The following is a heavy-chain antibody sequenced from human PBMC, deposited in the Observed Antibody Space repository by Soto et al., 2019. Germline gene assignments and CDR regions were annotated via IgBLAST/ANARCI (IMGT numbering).Heavy chain of an antibody. J-gene: IGHJ3*02. CDR3: TRVTIAGARHGFDI. Sequence: GASVKVTCKASGYGFTSYYILWVRQATGQRLEWMGIIYPRGGSASYAQKFQGRITMTRDTSTSTVYMELSSLRSEDTAVYYCTRVTIAGARHGFDIWGQGTMVTVS. V-gene: IGHV1-46*03. CDR2: IYPRGGSA. D-gene: IGHD2-21*01. CDR1: GYGFTSYY.